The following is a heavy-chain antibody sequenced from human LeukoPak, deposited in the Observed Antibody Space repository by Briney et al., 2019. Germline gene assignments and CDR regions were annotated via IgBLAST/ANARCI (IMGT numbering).Heavy chain of an antibody. CDR3: ARLSGRAGYYYYYGMDV. CDR2: IYSGGST. Sequence: GGSLRLSCAASGFTFSSYAMSWVRQAPGKGLEWVSVIYSGGSTYYADSVKGRFTISRDNSKNTLYLQMNSLRAEDTAVYYCARLSGRAGYYYYYGMDVWGQGTTVTVSS. J-gene: IGHJ6*02. CDR1: GFTFSSYA. V-gene: IGHV3-66*04.